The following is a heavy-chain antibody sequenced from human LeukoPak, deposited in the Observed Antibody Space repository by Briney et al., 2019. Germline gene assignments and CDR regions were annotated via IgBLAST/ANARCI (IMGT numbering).Heavy chain of an antibody. CDR2: ITPFLGIA. D-gene: IGHD3-16*01. CDR1: GDTFSSCA. V-gene: IGHV1-69*04. CDR3: ARGACREMVVMWPRLGGQDCRYDH. Sequence: GSSVKVSCKASGDTFSSCAINWVRQAPGQGPEWMGRITPFLGIANYPQKFQGRVTITADESTTTAYMELSSLRSEDTAVYYCARGACREMVVMWPRLGGQDCRYDHWGQGTLVPVSS. J-gene: IGHJ4*02.